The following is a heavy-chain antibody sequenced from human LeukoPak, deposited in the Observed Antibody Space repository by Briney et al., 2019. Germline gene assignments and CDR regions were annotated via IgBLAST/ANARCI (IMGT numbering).Heavy chain of an antibody. J-gene: IGHJ4*02. CDR1: GFLFSSYA. Sequence: PEGSLRLSCAASGFLFSSYAMDWVRQSPGKGLEWVAVISRDGSDKYYGESVKGRFNISRDNSKNTVYLEISSLRVEDTAVYYCARDYLSSGWFVASYDYWGRGTLVTVSS. D-gene: IGHD6-19*01. CDR2: ISRDGSDK. CDR3: ARDYLSSGWFVASYDY. V-gene: IGHV3-30*03.